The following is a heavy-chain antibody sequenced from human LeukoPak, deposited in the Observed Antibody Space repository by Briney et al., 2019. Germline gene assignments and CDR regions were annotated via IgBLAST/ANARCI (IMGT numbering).Heavy chain of an antibody. CDR2: IYDSGST. CDR3: ARVPFYGSGTTPRGWYFDL. D-gene: IGHD3-10*01. CDR1: GGSINNYY. J-gene: IGHJ2*01. Sequence: SETLSLTCAVSGGSINNYYWSWIRQPPGKGLEWIGYIYDSGSTNYNPSLKSRVTTSLDTSKNQVSLELSSVTAADTAVYYCARVPFYGSGTTPRGWYFDLWGRGTLVTVSS. V-gene: IGHV4-59*08.